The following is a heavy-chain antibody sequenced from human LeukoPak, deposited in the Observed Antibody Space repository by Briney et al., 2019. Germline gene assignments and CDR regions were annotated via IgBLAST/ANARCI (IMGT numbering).Heavy chain of an antibody. CDR1: GFTLNGYY. V-gene: IGHV1-2*02. CDR2: INLNSGRT. Sequence: ASVKVSCKASGFTLNGYYMHWVRQAPGQGLEWMGWINLNSGRTIYSNKFEGRVTMDRDTSISTSYMELSNLRSDDTAVYHCARAHYYYGSGSHKGGFDYWGQGTLVTVSS. D-gene: IGHD3-10*01. J-gene: IGHJ4*02. CDR3: ARAHYYYGSGSHKGGFDY.